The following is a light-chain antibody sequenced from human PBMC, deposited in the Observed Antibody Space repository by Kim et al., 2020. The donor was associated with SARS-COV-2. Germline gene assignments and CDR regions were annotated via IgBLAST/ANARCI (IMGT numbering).Light chain of an antibody. Sequence: PGGAVTLPCGSSTGAVTSGHYSHGFQQRPGQAPRTLIYDTNNKHSWTPARFSASLLGGKAALTLSRAQPEDEAEYYCLLSYSGARVFGGGTQLTVL. J-gene: IGLJ3*02. CDR3: LLSYSGARV. V-gene: IGLV7-46*01. CDR1: TGAVTSGHY. CDR2: DTN.